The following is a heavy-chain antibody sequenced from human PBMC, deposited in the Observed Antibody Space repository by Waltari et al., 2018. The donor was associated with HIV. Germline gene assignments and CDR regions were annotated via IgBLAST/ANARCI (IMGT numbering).Heavy chain of an antibody. D-gene: IGHD6-13*01. J-gene: IGHJ6*02. V-gene: IGHV3-23*01. CDR1: GFPFSNYG. CDR3: VKEHQYSHSWYSYYGMDV. Sequence: EVQVLESGGALVQPGGSLRLSCAAFGFPFSNYGMSWVRQAPGKWLEWVSTISGSGRSTYYADSVKGRFTVSRDNSKNTLYLQMNSLRAEDTAVYFCVKEHQYSHSWYSYYGMDVWGQGTTVTVSS. CDR2: ISGSGRST.